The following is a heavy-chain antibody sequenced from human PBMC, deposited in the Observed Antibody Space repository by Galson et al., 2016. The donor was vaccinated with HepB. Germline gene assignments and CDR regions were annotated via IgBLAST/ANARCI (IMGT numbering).Heavy chain of an antibody. V-gene: IGHV3-7*04. J-gene: IGHJ4*02. CDR1: GFTYSTSW. CDR2: ISPDGNTV. Sequence: SLRLSCAASGFTYSTSWMTWVRQAPGKGLEWVANISPDGNTVNYLDSVKGRFTISRDNAKTSLFLQMNSLRAEDTSVYYCSRDFPWNALDYWGQGALVTVSS. D-gene: IGHD1-1*01. CDR3: SRDFPWNALDY.